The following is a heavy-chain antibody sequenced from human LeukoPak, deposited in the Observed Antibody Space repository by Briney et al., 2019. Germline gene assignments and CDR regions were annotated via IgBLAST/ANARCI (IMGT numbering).Heavy chain of an antibody. D-gene: IGHD2-8*01. CDR2: ITTYNRDK. CDR3: ARDCSNGVCYPRDY. CDR1: GYTLSGYG. Sequence: GASVKVSCKASGYTLSGYGISWLRQAPGQGLEWVGWITTYNRDKKYSEKFQGRITMTTDISTSTYYMELRSLRSDDTAIYYCARDCSNGVCYPRDYWGQGTLVVVST. J-gene: IGHJ4*02. V-gene: IGHV1-18*01.